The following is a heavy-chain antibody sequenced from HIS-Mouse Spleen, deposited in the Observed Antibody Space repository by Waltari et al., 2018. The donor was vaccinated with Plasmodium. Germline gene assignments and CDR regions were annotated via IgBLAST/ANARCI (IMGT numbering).Heavy chain of an antibody. D-gene: IGHD6-13*01. V-gene: IGHV3-7*01. CDR3: ASSWYWYFDL. J-gene: IGHJ2*01. Sequence: EVQLVESGGGLVQPGGSLRPVCAASGLTFSSYWMSWVRQAPGKGMEWVANIKQDGSEKYYVDSVKGRFTISRDNAKNSLYLQMNSLRAEDTAVYYCASSWYWYFDLWGRGTLVTVSS. CDR2: IKQDGSEK. CDR1: GLTFSSYW.